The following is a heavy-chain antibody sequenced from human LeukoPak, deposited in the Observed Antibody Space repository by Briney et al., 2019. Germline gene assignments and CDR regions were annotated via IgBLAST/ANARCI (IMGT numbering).Heavy chain of an antibody. CDR2: IVGSGGST. CDR3: AREPIYYDAIP. D-gene: IGHD3-16*01. J-gene: IGHJ5*02. Sequence: GGSLRLSCAASGFTFSSYSVSWVRQAPGEGLEWVSAIVGSGGSTYYADSVKGRFTISRDNSKNTLYLQMSSLRDDDTAMYYCAREPIYYDAIPWGQGTLVTVSS. V-gene: IGHV3-23*01. CDR1: GFTFSSYS.